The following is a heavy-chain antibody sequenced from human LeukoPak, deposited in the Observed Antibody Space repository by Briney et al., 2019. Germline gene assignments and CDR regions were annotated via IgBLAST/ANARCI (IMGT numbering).Heavy chain of an antibody. V-gene: IGHV3-74*01. J-gene: IGHJ4*02. Sequence: SGGSLRLSCAASGFTFSSYWMNWVRQAPGKGLVWVSRIASDGSSTTYADSVKGRFTISKDNAKNTVYLQMNNLRAEDTAVYYCVSFYETYWGRGTLVTVSS. CDR3: VSFYETY. CDR1: GFTFSSYW. D-gene: IGHD2-2*01. CDR2: IASDGSST.